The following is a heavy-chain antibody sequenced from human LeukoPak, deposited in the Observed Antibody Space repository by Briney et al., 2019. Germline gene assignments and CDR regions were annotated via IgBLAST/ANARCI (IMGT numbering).Heavy chain of an antibody. CDR2: IYHSGST. V-gene: IGHV4-34*01. Sequence: PSETLSLTRAVYGGSLSGYYWSWIPPPPGEGLEWIWEIYHSGSTHYHPSLKSRVTIAVDTSENEFSLKLSSVTAADTAVYDLARGLDYGSGSAYYLDYWGQGTLVSVSS. CDR3: ARGLDYGSGSAYYLDY. J-gene: IGHJ4*02. D-gene: IGHD3-10*01. CDR1: GGSLSGYY.